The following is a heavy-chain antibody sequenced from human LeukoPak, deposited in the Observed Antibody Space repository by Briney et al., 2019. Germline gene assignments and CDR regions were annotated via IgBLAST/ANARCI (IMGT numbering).Heavy chain of an antibody. V-gene: IGHV4-59*01. CDR2: IYYSGST. CDR3: ARLSSLANIAARGRTWFDT. CDR1: GGSISSYY. Sequence: SETLSLTCTVSGGSISSYYWSWIRQPPGKGLEWIGYIYYSGSTNYNPSLKSRVTISVDTSKNQFSLKLSSVTAADTAVYYCARLSSLANIAARGRTWFDTWGQGSLVTVSS. J-gene: IGHJ5*02. D-gene: IGHD6-6*01.